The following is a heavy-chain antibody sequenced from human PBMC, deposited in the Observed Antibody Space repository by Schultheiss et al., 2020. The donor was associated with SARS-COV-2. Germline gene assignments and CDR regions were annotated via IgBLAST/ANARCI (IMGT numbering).Heavy chain of an antibody. D-gene: IGHD1-7*01. Sequence: ASVKVSCKASGYTFTGYYMHWVRQAPGQGLEWMGRINPNSGGTNYAQKLQGRVTITTDTSTSTAYMELRSLRSDDTAVYYCARVDNWNYGGAFDIWGQGTMVTV. J-gene: IGHJ3*02. CDR2: INPNSGGT. V-gene: IGHV1-2*06. CDR1: GYTFTGYY. CDR3: ARVDNWNYGGAFDI.